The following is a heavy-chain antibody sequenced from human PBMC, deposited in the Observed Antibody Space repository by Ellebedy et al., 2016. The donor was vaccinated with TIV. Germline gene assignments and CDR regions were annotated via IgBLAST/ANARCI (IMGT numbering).Heavy chain of an antibody. Sequence: GESLKISCAASGFTFSSYAMNWVRQAPGKGLEWVSAISGSGGSTYYADSVKGRFTISRDNSKNTLYLQMNSLRAEDTAVYYCARRGYPDAFDVWGQGTMVTVSS. CDR3: ARRGYPDAFDV. V-gene: IGHV3-23*01. CDR1: GFTFSSYA. CDR2: ISGSGGST. J-gene: IGHJ3*01. D-gene: IGHD3-22*01.